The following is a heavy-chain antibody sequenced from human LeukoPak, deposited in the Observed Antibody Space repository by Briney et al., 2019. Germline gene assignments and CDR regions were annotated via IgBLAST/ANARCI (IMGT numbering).Heavy chain of an antibody. CDR3: ARDRGNEWFLDAFDI. Sequence: GRSLRLSCAASGFTFSSYGMHWVRQAPGKGLEWVAVIWYDGSNKYYADSVKGRFTISRDNSKNTLYLQMNSLRAEDTAVYYCARDRGNEWFLDAFDIWGQGTMVTVSS. CDR2: IWYDGSNK. CDR1: GFTFSSYG. J-gene: IGHJ3*02. D-gene: IGHD3-10*01. V-gene: IGHV3-33*01.